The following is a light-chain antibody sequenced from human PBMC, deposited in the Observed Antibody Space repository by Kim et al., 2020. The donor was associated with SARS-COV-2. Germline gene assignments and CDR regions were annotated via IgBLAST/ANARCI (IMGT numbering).Light chain of an antibody. J-gene: IGLJ3*02. CDR2: VNSDGSH. CDR3: QTWGSGIRV. CDR1: SGHSSYA. V-gene: IGLV4-69*01. Sequence: ASGKLTCTLNSGHSSYAIAWHQQQPEKGPRYLMKVNSDGSHSKGDGIPDRFSGSSSGAERYLTISSLQSEDEADYYCQTWGSGIRVFGGGTQLTVL.